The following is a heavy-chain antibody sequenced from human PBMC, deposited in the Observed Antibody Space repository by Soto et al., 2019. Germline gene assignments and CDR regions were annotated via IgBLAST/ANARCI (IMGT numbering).Heavy chain of an antibody. CDR3: ARDHAGNYYYGMDV. Sequence: ASVKVSCKASGYTFTGYYMHWVRQAPGQGLEWMGWINPNSGGTNYAQKFQGWVTMTRDTSISTAYMELSRLRSDDTAVYYCARDHAGNYYYGMDVWGQGTTVTAP. CDR1: GYTFTGYY. CDR2: INPNSGGT. V-gene: IGHV1-2*04. J-gene: IGHJ6*02.